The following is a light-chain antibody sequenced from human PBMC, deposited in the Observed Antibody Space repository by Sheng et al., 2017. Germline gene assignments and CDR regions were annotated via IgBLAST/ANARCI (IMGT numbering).Light chain of an antibody. CDR1: QSVSSN. J-gene: IGKJ4*01. CDR3: QQYVSTPF. Sequence: EKVMTQSPATLPVSPGERATLSCRASQSVSSNLAWYQQKPGQAPRLLIYGASTRATGIPARFSGSGSGTEFTLTISRLEPEDFAVYYCQQYVSTPFFGGGTKVEIK. CDR2: GAS. V-gene: IGKV3-15*01.